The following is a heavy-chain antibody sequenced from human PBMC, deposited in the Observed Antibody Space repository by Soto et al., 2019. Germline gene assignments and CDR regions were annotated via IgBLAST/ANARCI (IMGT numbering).Heavy chain of an antibody. CDR3: ARHQGEQSAFDI. J-gene: IGHJ3*02. D-gene: IGHD3-16*01. CDR2: IYPDDSDT. CDR1: GYSFTFYW. Sequence: EVQLVQSGAQVKTPGESLKISCEASGYSFTFYWIAWVRQLPGKGLEWMGIIYPDDSDTRYSPSFQGQVTISADESITTAFLQWSSLKASDTGMYYCARHQGEQSAFDIWGQGTMVTVSS. V-gene: IGHV5-51*01.